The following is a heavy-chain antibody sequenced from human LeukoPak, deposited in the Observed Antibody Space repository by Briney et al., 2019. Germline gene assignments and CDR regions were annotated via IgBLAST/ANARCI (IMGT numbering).Heavy chain of an antibody. Sequence: GGSLRLSCAASGFTFSSYGMHWVRQAPGKGLEWVAFIRYDGSNKYYAGSVKGRFTISRDNSKNTLYLQMNSLRAEDTAVYYCARHQYSSGWYDASDIWGQGTMVTVSS. V-gene: IGHV3-30*02. CDR3: ARHQYSSGWYDASDI. CDR1: GFTFSSYG. D-gene: IGHD6-19*01. CDR2: IRYDGSNK. J-gene: IGHJ3*02.